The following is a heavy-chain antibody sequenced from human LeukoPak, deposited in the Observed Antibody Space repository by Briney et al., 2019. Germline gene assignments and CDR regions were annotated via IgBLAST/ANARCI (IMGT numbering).Heavy chain of an antibody. Sequence: SETLSLTCTVSGGSISSSSYYWGWIRQPPGKGLEWIGSIYYSGSTYYNPSLKSRVTISVDTSKNQFSLKLSSVTAADTAVYYCARHPSEYSSSTSCRPNWFDPWGQGTLVTVSS. CDR1: GGSISSSSYY. CDR2: IYYSGST. CDR3: ARHPSEYSSSTSCRPNWFDP. J-gene: IGHJ5*02. V-gene: IGHV4-39*01. D-gene: IGHD2-2*01.